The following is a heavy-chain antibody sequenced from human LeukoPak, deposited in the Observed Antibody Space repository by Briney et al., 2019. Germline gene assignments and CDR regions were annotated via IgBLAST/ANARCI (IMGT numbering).Heavy chain of an antibody. D-gene: IGHD3-22*01. CDR3: ASDMGQYYDSSGYYSWYFDL. V-gene: IGHV4-59*11. CDR1: GGSISSHD. Sequence: SGTLSLTCTFSGGSISSHDWSWIRQPPGKGLEWIGHVDNGGSTNYNPSLRSRVTISLDTSKNQFSLKVNTVTAADTAVYYCASDMGQYYDSSGYYSWYFDLWGRGTLVTVSS. J-gene: IGHJ2*01. CDR2: VDNGGST.